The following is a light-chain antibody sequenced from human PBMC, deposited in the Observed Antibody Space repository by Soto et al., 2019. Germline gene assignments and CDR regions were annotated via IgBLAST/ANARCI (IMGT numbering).Light chain of an antibody. Sequence: VLTQSPGTLSLSPGQRATLSCRASQSISSSFLAWYQQKPGQAPRLLIYGASSRATGIPDRFSGSGSGTDFTLTISRLEPEDFAVYYCQQCGSSPETFGQGTKV. CDR1: QSISSSF. V-gene: IGKV3-20*01. J-gene: IGKJ1*01. CDR3: QQCGSSPET. CDR2: GAS.